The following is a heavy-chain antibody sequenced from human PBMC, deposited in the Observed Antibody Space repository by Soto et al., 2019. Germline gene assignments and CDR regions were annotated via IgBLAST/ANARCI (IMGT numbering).Heavy chain of an antibody. D-gene: IGHD3-22*01. J-gene: IGHJ5*02. V-gene: IGHV5-51*01. CDR3: AAVYDSSGYYSFWFDP. CDR2: IYPGDSDT. Sequence: PGESLKISCKGSGYSFTSYWISWVRQMPGKGLEWMGIIYPGDSDTRYSPSFQGQVTISADKSISTAYLQWSSLKASDTAMYYCAAVYDSSGYYSFWFDPWGQGTLVTVSS. CDR1: GYSFTSYW.